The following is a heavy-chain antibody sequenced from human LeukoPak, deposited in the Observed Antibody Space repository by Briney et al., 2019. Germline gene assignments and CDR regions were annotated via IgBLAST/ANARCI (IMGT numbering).Heavy chain of an antibody. Sequence: GGSLRLSCAASGFTFSSYAMSWVRRAPGKGLEWVSAISGSGGSTYYADSVKGRFTISRDNSKNTLYLQMNSLRAEDTAVYYCAKDTTVTPAFLFDYWGQGTLVTVSS. V-gene: IGHV3-23*01. CDR3: AKDTTVTPAFLFDY. D-gene: IGHD4-17*01. CDR2: ISGSGGST. CDR1: GFTFSSYA. J-gene: IGHJ4*02.